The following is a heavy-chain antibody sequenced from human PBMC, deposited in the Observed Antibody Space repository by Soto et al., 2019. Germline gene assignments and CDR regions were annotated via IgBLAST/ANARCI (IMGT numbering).Heavy chain of an antibody. D-gene: IGHD3-3*01. V-gene: IGHV1-69*06. CDR3: ARSLTNYDFWSGYEYYYYYGMDV. CDR1: GGTFSSYA. J-gene: IGHJ6*02. CDR2: VIPIFGTA. Sequence: SVEVSCKASGGTFSSYAISWVRQAPGQGLEWMGGVIPIFGTANYAQKFQGRVTITADKSTSTAYMELSSLRSEDTAVYYCARSLTNYDFWSGYEYYYYYGMDVWGQGTTVTSP.